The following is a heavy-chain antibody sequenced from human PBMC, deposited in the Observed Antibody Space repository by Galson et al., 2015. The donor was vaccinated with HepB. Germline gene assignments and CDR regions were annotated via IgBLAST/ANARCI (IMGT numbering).Heavy chain of an antibody. D-gene: IGHD3-3*01. CDR3: ARGPRITVFGGVIRGDYNFGLDV. V-gene: IGHV1-3*01. J-gene: IGHJ6*02. Sequence: SVKVSCKASGYTFVNYPINWVRQAPGQSLEWMGRINAANGDTKYSQKFQGRVTITTDTSASTVYMDLSRLRSEDTAVYYCARGPRITVFGGVIRGDYNFGLDVWGQGTTVIVSS. CDR1: GYTFVNYP. CDR2: INAANGDT.